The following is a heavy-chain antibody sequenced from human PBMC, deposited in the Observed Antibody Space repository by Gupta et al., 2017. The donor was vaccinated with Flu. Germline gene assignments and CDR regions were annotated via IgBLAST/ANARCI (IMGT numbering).Heavy chain of an antibody. D-gene: IGHD2-21*01. J-gene: IGHJ1*01. Sequence: QVQLQESGPGLVKPSQTLSLTCTVPGASISSGDNYWSWIRQPAGKGLEWIGLVYVRGTTNYNPSLRSRVTISIDTSKNQFSLRLNSVNTADTAVYYCARGGYHLFDGYCGPGTLVTVSS. CDR2: VYVRGTT. V-gene: IGHV4-61*02. CDR3: ARGGYHLFDGY. CDR1: GASISSGDNY.